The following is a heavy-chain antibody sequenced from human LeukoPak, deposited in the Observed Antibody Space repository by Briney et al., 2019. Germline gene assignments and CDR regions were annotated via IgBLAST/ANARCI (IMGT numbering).Heavy chain of an antibody. CDR1: GGSFSGYY. J-gene: IGHJ6*03. CDR2: INHIGTI. CDR3: ARGREAYDYGSGTYYTSYYYYMDV. Sequence: KPSETLSLTCGVSGGSFSGYYWGWIRQSPGKGLEWIGEINHIGTINYNPSLKSRLSLSVDTSKSQFSLRLSSVTAADTAVFYCARGREAYDYGSGTYYTSYYYYMDVWDKGTTVAVSS. V-gene: IGHV4-34*01. D-gene: IGHD3-10*01.